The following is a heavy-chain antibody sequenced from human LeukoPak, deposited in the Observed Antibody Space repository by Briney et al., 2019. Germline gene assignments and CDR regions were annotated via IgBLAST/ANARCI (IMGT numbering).Heavy chain of an antibody. CDR1: GGSISSYY. CDR3: ARDEVGSQLGFFY. V-gene: IGHV4-59*01. D-gene: IGHD1-26*01. Sequence: SQTLALTCTVSGGSISSYYLSWIRQPPGKGLEWVGYIYYSGSTNYNPGLKSRVTISVDTSKNQFSLKVSSVTAADTAVYYCARDEVGSQLGFFYWGQGTLVTVSS. J-gene: IGHJ4*02. CDR2: IYYSGST.